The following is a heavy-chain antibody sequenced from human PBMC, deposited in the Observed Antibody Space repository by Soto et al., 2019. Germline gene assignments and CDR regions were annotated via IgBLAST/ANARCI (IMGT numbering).Heavy chain of an antibody. D-gene: IGHD3-10*01. CDR1: GFTFSSYA. CDR2: ISSSGGST. Sequence: GGSLRLSCAASGFTFSSYAMSWVRQAPGKGLEWVSAISSSGGSTYYADSVKGRFTISRDNSKNTLYLQMNSLRAEDTAVYYCAKSVYYGSGTTHYYGMDVWGQGTTVTVSS. J-gene: IGHJ6*02. V-gene: IGHV3-23*01. CDR3: AKSVYYGSGTTHYYGMDV.